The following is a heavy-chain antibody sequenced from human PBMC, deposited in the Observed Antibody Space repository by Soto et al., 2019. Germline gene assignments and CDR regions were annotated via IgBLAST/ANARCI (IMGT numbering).Heavy chain of an antibody. J-gene: IGHJ6*02. Sequence: SETLSLTCTVSGGSISSYYWSWIRQPPGKGLEWIGYIYYSGSTSYNPSLKSRVTISVDTSKNQFSLKLSSVTAADTAVYYCARTATWNGGNYYYYGMDVWGQGTTVTVYS. CDR2: IYYSGST. CDR1: GGSISSYY. D-gene: IGHD1-1*01. CDR3: ARTATWNGGNYYYYGMDV. V-gene: IGHV4-59*01.